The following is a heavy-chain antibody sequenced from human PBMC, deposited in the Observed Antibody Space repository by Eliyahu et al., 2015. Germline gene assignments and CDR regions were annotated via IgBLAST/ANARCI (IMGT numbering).Heavy chain of an antibody. V-gene: IGHV3-72*01. J-gene: IGHJ4*02. CDR2: SRDKTHSHTT. Sequence: EVQLVESGGGLVQSGGSLRLSCAGSGXALGDHYRDWVRQAPGRGLEWVGRSRDKTHSHTTEYDASVRGRFIISRDDSGNALFLQMNSLKTEDTAVYYCVRVILPQAYYDYWGQGALVTVSS. CDR1: GXALGDHY. CDR3: VRVILPQAYYDY.